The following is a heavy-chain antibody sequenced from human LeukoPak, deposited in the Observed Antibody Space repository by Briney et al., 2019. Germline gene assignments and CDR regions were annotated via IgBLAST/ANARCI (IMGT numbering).Heavy chain of an antibody. CDR2: IYYSGST. J-gene: IGHJ3*02. V-gene: IGHV4-30-4*01. CDR3: ARSPDPLAAFDI. CDR1: GGSISSGDYY. Sequence: PSQTLSLTCTVSGGSISSGDYYWSWIRQPPGKGLEWIGYIYYSGSTYYNPSLKSRVTISVDTSKNQFSLKLSSVTAADTAVYYYARSPDPLAAFDIWGQGTMVTVSS.